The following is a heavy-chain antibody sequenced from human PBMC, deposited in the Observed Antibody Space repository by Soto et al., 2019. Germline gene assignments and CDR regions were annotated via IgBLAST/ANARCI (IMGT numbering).Heavy chain of an antibody. Sequence: PGGSLRLSCAASGFSLSSYAMTWVRQAPGKGLEWVSGITASGEKLYYADSVKGRFTVSRDNSKNTLYLQMHSLRADDTAVYYCARDCSSSSCSLWAYWGQGTLVTVYS. CDR3: ARDCSSSSCSLWAY. J-gene: IGHJ4*02. D-gene: IGHD2-2*01. CDR1: GFSLSSYA. V-gene: IGHV3-23*01. CDR2: ITASGEKL.